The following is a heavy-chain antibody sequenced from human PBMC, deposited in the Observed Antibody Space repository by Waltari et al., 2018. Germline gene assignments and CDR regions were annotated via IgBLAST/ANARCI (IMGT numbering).Heavy chain of an antibody. Sequence: QVQLQESGPGLVKPSQTLSLTCTVSGDSISRGSYYWTWIRQPAGKGLEWSGHIYKSSSTNYNPSLKTRLSISMNKSNNQLSLTLKSVTAADTAVYYCARDRGPDVNEAMGLDYWGQGTRVTVSS. J-gene: IGHJ4*02. D-gene: IGHD3-10*01. CDR3: ARDRGPDVNEAMGLDY. CDR2: IYKSSST. V-gene: IGHV4-61*02. CDR1: GDSISRGSYY.